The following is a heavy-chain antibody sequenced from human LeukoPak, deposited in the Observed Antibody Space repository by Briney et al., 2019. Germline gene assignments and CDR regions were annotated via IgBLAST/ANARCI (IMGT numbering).Heavy chain of an antibody. D-gene: IGHD3-3*01. CDR1: GFTFSSYA. V-gene: IGHV3-30-3*01. J-gene: IGHJ6*03. CDR2: ISYDGSNK. Sequence: GGSLRLSCAASGFTFSSYAMHWVRQAPGKGLEWVAVISYDGSNKYYADSVKGRFTISRDNAKNSLYLQMNSLRAEDTAVYYCARDFGSAFWRGWDYYYYYMDVWGKGTTVTVSS. CDR3: ARDFGSAFWRGWDYYYYYMDV.